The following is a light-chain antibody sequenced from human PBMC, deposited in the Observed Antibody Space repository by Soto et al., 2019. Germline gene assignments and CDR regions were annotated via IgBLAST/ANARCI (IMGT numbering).Light chain of an antibody. J-gene: IGKJ1*01. Sequence: EIVLTPSQGTLSLSPGERATLSCSASQSLSNNIYLAWYPQKPGEAPRLLIYGASTTATGIPDRLSGSGSGTEYTLTMSSLEPEDIAVDYCEQYGTSAGTFAQGTKVDIK. V-gene: IGKV3-20*01. CDR1: QSLSNNIY. CDR2: GAS. CDR3: EQYGTSAGT.